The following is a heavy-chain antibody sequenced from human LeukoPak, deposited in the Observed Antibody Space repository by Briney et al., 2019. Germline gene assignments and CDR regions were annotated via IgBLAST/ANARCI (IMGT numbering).Heavy chain of an antibody. Sequence: SETLSLTCTVSGGSIGSYYWSWIRQPPGKGLEWIGYIYYDGSANYNPSLKSRLTISIDTSKSLFSLNLSSVTAADTAVYYCATLIGNFDYWGRGTLVTVSS. J-gene: IGHJ4*02. CDR1: GGSIGSYY. CDR2: IYYDGSA. D-gene: IGHD3-22*01. V-gene: IGHV4-59*01. CDR3: ATLIGNFDY.